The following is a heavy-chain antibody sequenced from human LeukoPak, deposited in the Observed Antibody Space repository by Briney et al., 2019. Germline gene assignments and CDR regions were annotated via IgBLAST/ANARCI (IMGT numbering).Heavy chain of an antibody. CDR2: IGVTGHFT. CDR3: AKDAGRYCSSTSCGEAFDI. J-gene: IGHJ3*02. V-gene: IGHV3-23*01. CDR1: GFTFCDYY. Sequence: GGSLRLSCAASGFTFCDYYMSWIRQAPRKGLGWGSGIGVTGHFTYYADSVRGRFTVSRDNSKNTLYLQMNTLKAEDTAVYFCAKDAGRYCSSTSCGEAFDIWGQGTMVTVSS. D-gene: IGHD2-2*01.